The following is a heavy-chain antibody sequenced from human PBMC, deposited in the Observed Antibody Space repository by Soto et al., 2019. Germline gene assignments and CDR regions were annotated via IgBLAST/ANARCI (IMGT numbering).Heavy chain of an antibody. CDR1: GGTFSSYT. CDR3: ARDTFSYYDRGGRIDY. V-gene: IGHV1-69*08. CDR2: IIPILGIA. D-gene: IGHD3-22*01. Sequence: QVQLVQSGAEVKKPGSSVKVSCKASGGTFSSYTISWVRQAPGQGLEWMGRIIPILGIANYAQKFQGRVTITAEKSTSTAYMELSSLRSEDTAVYYCARDTFSYYDRGGRIDYWGQGTLVTVSS. J-gene: IGHJ4*02.